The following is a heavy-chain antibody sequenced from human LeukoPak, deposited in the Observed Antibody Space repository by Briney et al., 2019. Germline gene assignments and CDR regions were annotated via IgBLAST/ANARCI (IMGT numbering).Heavy chain of an antibody. D-gene: IGHD3-22*01. Sequence: PSETLSLTCTVSGGSISSYYWSWIRQPPGKGLEWIGSLYHSGSTYYNPSLKSRVTISVDTSKNRFSLKLSSVTAADTAMYYCAGQHDSNGYYFYWGQGTLVTVSS. CDR2: LYHSGST. V-gene: IGHV4-59*04. J-gene: IGHJ4*02. CDR3: AGQHDSNGYYFY. CDR1: GGSISSYY.